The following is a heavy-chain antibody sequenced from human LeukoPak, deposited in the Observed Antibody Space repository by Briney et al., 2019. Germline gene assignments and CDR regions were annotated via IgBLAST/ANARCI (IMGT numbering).Heavy chain of an antibody. CDR1: GYSFATYW. CDR2: IYPGDSDT. Sequence: GESLKISCKGSGYSFATYWIGWVRPMPGKGLEWMGIIYPGDSDTRYSPSFQGQVTISADKSISTAYLQWSSLKASDTAMYYCARHGGYYGSGSPLDYWGQGTLVTVSS. CDR3: ARHGGYYGSGSPLDY. V-gene: IGHV5-51*01. D-gene: IGHD3-10*01. J-gene: IGHJ4*02.